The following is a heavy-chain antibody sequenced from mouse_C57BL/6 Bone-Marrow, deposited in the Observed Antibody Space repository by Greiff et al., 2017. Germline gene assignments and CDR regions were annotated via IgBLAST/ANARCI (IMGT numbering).Heavy chain of an antibody. J-gene: IGHJ4*01. D-gene: IGHD2-3*01. V-gene: IGHV1-82*01. Sequence: QVQLQQSGPELVKPGASVKISCKASGYAFSSSWMNWVKQRPGKGLEWIGRIYPGDGDTNYNGKFKGKATLTADKSSSTAYMQLSSLTSEDSAVYFCARGGDDGYSFYAMDYWGQGTSVTVSS. CDR1: GYAFSSSW. CDR3: ARGGDDGYSFYAMDY. CDR2: IYPGDGDT.